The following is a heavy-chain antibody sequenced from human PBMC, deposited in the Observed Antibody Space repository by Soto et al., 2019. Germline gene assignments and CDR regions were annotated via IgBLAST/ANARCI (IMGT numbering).Heavy chain of an antibody. Sequence: GGAPRTSCAAPGFTLSSCSLSWVPPGPGKGLEWVSAISGTAGNTHHADSVKGRFTISRDISKNTLYLQMNSLRAEDTAVYYCAKGDWDYIAGHFDYWGQGTLVTVSS. D-gene: IGHD1-7*01. J-gene: IGHJ4*02. CDR1: GFTLSSCS. V-gene: IGHV3-23*01. CDR3: AKGDWDYIAGHFDY. CDR2: ISGTAGNT.